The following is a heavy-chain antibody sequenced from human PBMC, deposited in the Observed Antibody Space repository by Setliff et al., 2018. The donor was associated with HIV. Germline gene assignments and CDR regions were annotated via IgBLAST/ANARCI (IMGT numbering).Heavy chain of an antibody. CDR1: KFIFSSYS. CDR3: AKVSLVLVAAPDNYFDY. J-gene: IGHJ4*02. D-gene: IGHD2-15*01. Sequence: PGGSLRLSCVASKFIFSSYSMSWVRQAPGKGLEWVANIKQDGSEKYYVDSVKGRFTISRDNAKNSLYLQMNSLRAEETAVYYWAKVSLVLVAAPDNYFDYWGQGTLVTVSS. V-gene: IGHV3-7*01. CDR2: IKQDGSEK.